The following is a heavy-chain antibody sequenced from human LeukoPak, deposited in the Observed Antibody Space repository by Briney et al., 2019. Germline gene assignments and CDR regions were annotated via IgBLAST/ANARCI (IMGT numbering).Heavy chain of an antibody. D-gene: IGHD3-16*01. CDR1: GFTFSSYW. Sequence: GGSLRLSCAASGFTFSSYWMTWVRQTPGKGLEWVANIKQDGSEKYYVDSVKGRFTISRDNAKNSLNLQMNSLRAEDTALYYCATMWGSYSFDYWGQGTLVTVSS. CDR3: ATMWGSYSFDY. V-gene: IGHV3-7*01. J-gene: IGHJ4*02. CDR2: IKQDGSEK.